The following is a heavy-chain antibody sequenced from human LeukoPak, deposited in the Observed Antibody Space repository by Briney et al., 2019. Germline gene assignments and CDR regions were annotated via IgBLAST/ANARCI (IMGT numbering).Heavy chain of an antibody. Sequence: GGSLRLSCAASGVTFNTYATSWVRQAPGQGLEWVSGILHSDDRTYYADSVKGRFTITRDDSTNTVYMQMNSLRAEDTAIYYWAKDAGGGYGYWEFDYWGRGTLVTVSS. CDR2: ILHSDDRT. D-gene: IGHD2-21*01. CDR3: AKDAGGGYGYWEFDY. CDR1: GVTFNTYA. V-gene: IGHV3-23*01. J-gene: IGHJ4*02.